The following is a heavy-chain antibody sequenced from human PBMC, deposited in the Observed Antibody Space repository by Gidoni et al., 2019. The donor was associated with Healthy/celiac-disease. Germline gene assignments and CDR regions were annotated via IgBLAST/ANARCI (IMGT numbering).Heavy chain of an antibody. CDR2: MNSDGSST. Sequence: EVQLVESGGGLVQPGGSLRLACAAYGFTFSSYWMNGVRQAPWKGLVWVSRMNSDGSSTSYADSVKGRFTISRDNAKNTLYLQMNILRAEDTAVYYCASTVVTPSYYYYGMDVWGQGTTVTVSS. J-gene: IGHJ6*02. V-gene: IGHV3-74*01. CDR1: GFTFSSYW. D-gene: IGHD4-17*01. CDR3: ASTVVTPSYYYYGMDV.